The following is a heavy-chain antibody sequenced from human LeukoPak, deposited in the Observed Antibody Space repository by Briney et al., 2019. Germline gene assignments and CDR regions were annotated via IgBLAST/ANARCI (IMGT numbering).Heavy chain of an antibody. CDR3: ARGTYYYYYYMDV. Sequence: PGGSLRLSCAASGFTVSSNYMGWVRQAPGKGLEWVSVIYSGGSTYYADSMKGRFTISRDNSKNTLYLQMNSLRAEDTAVYYCARGTYYYYYYMDVWGKGTTVTVSS. CDR1: GFTVSSNY. D-gene: IGHD2-2*01. V-gene: IGHV3-53*01. J-gene: IGHJ6*03. CDR2: IYSGGST.